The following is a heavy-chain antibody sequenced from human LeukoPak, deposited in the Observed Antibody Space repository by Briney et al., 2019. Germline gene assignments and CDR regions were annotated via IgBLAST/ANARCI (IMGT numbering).Heavy chain of an antibody. J-gene: IGHJ4*02. V-gene: IGHV3-21*01. D-gene: IGHD6-13*01. CDR2: INILSNYI. Sequence: KTGGSLRLSCAASGFTFSSYSMNWVRQAPGKGLEWVSSINILSNYIYYADSVKGRFTISRDNAKNSLYLQMNSLRAEDTAVYYCARDSHSNSWYSEFDYWGQGTLVTVSS. CDR1: GFTFSSYS. CDR3: ARDSHSNSWYSEFDY.